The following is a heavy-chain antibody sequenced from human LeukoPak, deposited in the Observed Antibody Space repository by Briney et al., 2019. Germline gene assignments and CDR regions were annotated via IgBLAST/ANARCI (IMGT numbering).Heavy chain of an antibody. CDR2: TSHSDSP. CDR3: ARDFGETSLPNWFDP. Sequence: PSETLSLTCAVYGGSFSGYYWSWIRQPPGKGLEWIGSTSHSDSPYYNPSLESRVTISLDTSRNQFSLKLTSVTAADTAVYYCARDFGETSLPNWFDPWGQGTLVTVSS. D-gene: IGHD3-16*01. CDR1: GGSFSGYY. V-gene: IGHV4-34*01. J-gene: IGHJ5*02.